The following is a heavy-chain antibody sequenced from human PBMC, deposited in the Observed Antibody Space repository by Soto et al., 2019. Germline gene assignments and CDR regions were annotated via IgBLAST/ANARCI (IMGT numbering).Heavy chain of an antibody. Sequence: GGSLRLSCAASGFTFRSYWMNWVRQAPGKGLEWVANINHDGSEKYYVDSVKGRFTISRDNAKNSLYLQINSLRAEGTAVYYCAREKNLVVIPPAIYPSQYYGMDVWGQGTTVPVYS. CDR1: GFTFRSYW. J-gene: IGHJ6*02. D-gene: IGHD2-2*01. CDR2: INHDGSEK. CDR3: AREKNLVVIPPAIYPSQYYGMDV. V-gene: IGHV3-7*01.